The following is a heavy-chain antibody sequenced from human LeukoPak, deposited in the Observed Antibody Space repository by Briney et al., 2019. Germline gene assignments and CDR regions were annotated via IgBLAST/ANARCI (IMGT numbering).Heavy chain of an antibody. CDR2: INHSGST. Sequence: SETLSLTCAVYGGSFSGYYWSWIRQPPGKGLEWIGEINHSGSTNYNPSLKSRVTISVDTSKNQFSLKLSSVTAADTAVYYCARGLVFSAIFGAPIDYWGQETLVTVSS. V-gene: IGHV4-34*01. CDR1: GGSFSGYY. D-gene: IGHD3-3*01. J-gene: IGHJ4*02. CDR3: ARGLVFSAIFGAPIDY.